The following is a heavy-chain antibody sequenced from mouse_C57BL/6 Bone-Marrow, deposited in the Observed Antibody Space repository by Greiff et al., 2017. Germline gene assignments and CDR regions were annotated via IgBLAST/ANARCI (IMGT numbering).Heavy chain of an antibody. Sequence: QVQLQQSGAELARPGASVKMSCKASGYTFTSYTLHWVKQRPGQGLEWIGYINPSSGYTKYNQKFKDKAPLTADKSSSTAYMQLSSLTSEDSAVYYCARSVRGYLRFWFAYWGQGTLVTVSA. D-gene: IGHD2-3*01. V-gene: IGHV1-4*01. CDR2: INPSSGYT. CDR1: GYTFTSYT. CDR3: ARSVRGYLRFWFAY. J-gene: IGHJ3*01.